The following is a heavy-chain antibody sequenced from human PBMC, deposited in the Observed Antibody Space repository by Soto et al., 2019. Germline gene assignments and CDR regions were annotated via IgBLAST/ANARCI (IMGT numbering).Heavy chain of an antibody. CDR2: ISSSSSYI. Sequence: GGSLRLSCAASGFTFSSYSMNWVRQAPWKGLEWVSSISSSSSYIYYADSVKGRFTISRDNAKNSLYLQMNSLRAEDTAVYYCARVGDYSNQPNWFDHWGQGTLVTVSS. CDR3: ARVGDYSNQPNWFDH. CDR1: GFTFSSYS. D-gene: IGHD3-3*01. V-gene: IGHV3-21*01. J-gene: IGHJ5*02.